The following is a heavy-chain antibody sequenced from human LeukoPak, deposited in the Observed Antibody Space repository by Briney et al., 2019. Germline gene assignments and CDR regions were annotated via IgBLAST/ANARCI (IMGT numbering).Heavy chain of an antibody. CDR1: GYTFTSYD. J-gene: IGHJ5*02. V-gene: IGHV1-8*01. Sequence: ASVKVSCKASGYTFTSYDINWVRQATGQGLDWMGWMNPNSGNTGYAQKFQGRVTMTRNTSISTAYMELSSLRSEDTAVYYCARGADYCSGGSCYSNWFDPWGQGTLVTVSS. CDR2: MNPNSGNT. CDR3: ARGADYCSGGSCYSNWFDP. D-gene: IGHD2-15*01.